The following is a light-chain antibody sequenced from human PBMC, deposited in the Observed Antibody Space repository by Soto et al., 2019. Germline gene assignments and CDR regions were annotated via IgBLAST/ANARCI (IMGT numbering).Light chain of an antibody. V-gene: IGKV3-15*01. CDR2: AAS. CDR3: QQYNNWSLIT. CDR1: QSIGSN. J-gene: IGKJ5*01. Sequence: EIVMTQSPATLSVSPGERATLSCRTSQSIGSNLGWYQQKPGQAPRLLIYAASTRATGIPARFSGSGSGKEFTLTISSLQSEDSAVYYCQQYNNWSLITFGQGTRLEIK.